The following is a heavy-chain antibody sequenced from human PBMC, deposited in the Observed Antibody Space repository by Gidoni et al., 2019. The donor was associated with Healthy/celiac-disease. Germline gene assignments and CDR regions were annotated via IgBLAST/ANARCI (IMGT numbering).Heavy chain of an antibody. V-gene: IGHV3-7*01. Sequence: EVQLVESGGGLVKPGGSLRLSCAASGFTFSSYWMSWVRQAPGKGLEWVANIKQDGSEKYYVDSVKGRFTISRDNAKNSLYLQMNSLRAEDTAVYYCARVRAWIQLWDLRFDYWGQGTLVPSPQ. CDR3: ARVRAWIQLWDLRFDY. CDR1: GFTFSSYW. J-gene: IGHJ4*02. D-gene: IGHD5-18*01. CDR2: IKQDGSEK.